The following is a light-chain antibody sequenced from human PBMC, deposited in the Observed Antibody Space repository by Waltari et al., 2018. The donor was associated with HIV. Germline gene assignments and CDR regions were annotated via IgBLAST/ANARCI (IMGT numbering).Light chain of an antibody. V-gene: IGKV4-1*01. CDR3: HQYFNTPLT. CDR1: QSFFYSSNNKDY. Sequence: IVMTQSPDSLSVSLGGRDTSHCTSSQSFFYSSNNKDYLAWYQVRPGQPPNLLIYWASTRESGVPDRFSGSGSGTNFTLTITSLQAEDVATYYCHQYFNTPLTFGGGTTVEI. J-gene: IGKJ4*01. CDR2: WAS.